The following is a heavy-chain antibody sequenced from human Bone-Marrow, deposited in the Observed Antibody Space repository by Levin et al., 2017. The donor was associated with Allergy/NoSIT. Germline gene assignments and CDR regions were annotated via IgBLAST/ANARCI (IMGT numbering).Heavy chain of an antibody. V-gene: IGHV3-48*03. J-gene: IGHJ6*03. Sequence: GESLKISCVASGLTFSSYEMNWVRQAPGKGLEWVAHISDSGKTIYYADSVKGRFTISRDNAKNLLHLHMSSLRVEDTAVYYCAKTFGLVIGYMDVWGKGTTVSVSS. CDR3: AKTFGLVIGYMDV. D-gene: IGHD3/OR15-3a*01. CDR1: GLTFSSYE. CDR2: ISDSGKTI.